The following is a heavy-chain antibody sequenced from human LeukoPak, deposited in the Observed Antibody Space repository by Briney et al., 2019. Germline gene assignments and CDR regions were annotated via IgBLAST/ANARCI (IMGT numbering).Heavy chain of an antibody. D-gene: IGHD3-16*02. Sequence: PSETLSLTCTVSGGSISTGDYYWSWIRQPPGKGLEWIGYIYYSGSTPYNPSLKSRLTISVDTSKNQFSLKLNSVTAADTAVYYCARGPNYVWGSYRYFDYWGQGTLVTVSS. CDR2: IYYSGST. CDR3: ARGPNYVWGSYRYFDY. V-gene: IGHV4-30-4*01. J-gene: IGHJ4*02. CDR1: GGSISTGDYY.